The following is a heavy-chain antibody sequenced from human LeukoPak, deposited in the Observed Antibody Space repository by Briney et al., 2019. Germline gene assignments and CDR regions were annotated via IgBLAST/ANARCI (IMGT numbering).Heavy chain of an antibody. D-gene: IGHD6-13*01. CDR2: IYSGGST. CDR1: GFSVSSNY. J-gene: IGHJ1*01. CDR3: ASRYSSGWYVGEYFQH. Sequence: GGSLRLSCAASGFSVSSNYMTWVRQAPGKGLEWLSIIYSGGSTYYADSVRGRFTISRDTSKNTLYLQMNSQRAEDTAVYYCASRYSSGWYVGEYFQHWGQGTLVTVSS. V-gene: IGHV3-53*01.